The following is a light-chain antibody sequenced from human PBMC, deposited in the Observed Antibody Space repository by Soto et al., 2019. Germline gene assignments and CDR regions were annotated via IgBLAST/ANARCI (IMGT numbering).Light chain of an antibody. CDR1: QSVRSN. CDR2: RAS. Sequence: EIVMTQSPATLSVSPGERATLSCRASQSVRSNLAWYQQKPGQAPRLLIYRASTRATDIPSRFSGSGSGTEYTLTISRLQSEDFAIYYCQQYNSWPRTFGQGTKVEIK. V-gene: IGKV3-15*01. J-gene: IGKJ1*01. CDR3: QQYNSWPRT.